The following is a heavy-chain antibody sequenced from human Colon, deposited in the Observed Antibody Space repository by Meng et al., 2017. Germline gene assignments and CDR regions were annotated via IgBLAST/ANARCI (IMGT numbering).Heavy chain of an antibody. V-gene: IGHV1-3*01. CDR3: ARGAEGDT. J-gene: IGHJ4*02. Sequence: QVQLVQSGPEVKKPGASVKVSCKTSGYTFARYPIHWVRQAPGGRLEWMGLINAGNGSTKYSHNFQGRVTITRDTSASTSSMDISSLRSEDTAVYYCARGAEGDTWGQGTLVTVSS. CDR1: GYTFARYP. D-gene: IGHD3-10*01. CDR2: INAGNGST.